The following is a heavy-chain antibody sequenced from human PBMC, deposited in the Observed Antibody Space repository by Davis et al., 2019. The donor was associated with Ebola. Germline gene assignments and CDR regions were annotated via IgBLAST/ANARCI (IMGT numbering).Heavy chain of an antibody. Sequence: ASVKVSCKASGYTFTSYAMHWVRQAPGQRLEWMGWINAGNGNTKYSQKFQGRVTITRDTSASTAYMELRSLRSDDTALYYCARVLGYCSGGSCYSSDWFDPWGQGTLVTVSS. J-gene: IGHJ5*02. CDR1: GYTFTSYA. V-gene: IGHV1-3*01. CDR3: ARVLGYCSGGSCYSSDWFDP. D-gene: IGHD2-15*01. CDR2: INAGNGNT.